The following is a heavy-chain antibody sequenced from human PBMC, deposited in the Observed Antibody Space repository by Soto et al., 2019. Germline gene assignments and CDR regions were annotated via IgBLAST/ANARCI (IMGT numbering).Heavy chain of an antibody. CDR2: FDPEDGET. V-gene: IGHV1-24*01. Sequence: ASVKVSCKVSGYTLTELSTHWVRQAPGKGLEWMGGFDPEDGETIYAQKFQGRVTMTEDTSTDTAYMELSSLRSEDTAVYYCATFGWNYGYYYYYMDVWGKGTTVTVSS. CDR1: GYTLTELS. J-gene: IGHJ6*03. D-gene: IGHD1-7*01. CDR3: ATFGWNYGYYYYYMDV.